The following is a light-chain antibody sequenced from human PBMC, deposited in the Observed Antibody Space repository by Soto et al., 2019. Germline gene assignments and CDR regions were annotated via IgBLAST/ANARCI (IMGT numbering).Light chain of an antibody. CDR2: KAS. CDR1: QSISSW. V-gene: IGKV1-5*03. Sequence: DIQMTQSPSTLSASVGDRVTITCRASQSISSWLAWYQQKPGKAPKLLIYKASSLESGVPSRFSGSGSGTESTLTISRLQPDDFATYYFQQYNSYWTFGQGTKVEIK. J-gene: IGKJ1*01. CDR3: QQYNSYWT.